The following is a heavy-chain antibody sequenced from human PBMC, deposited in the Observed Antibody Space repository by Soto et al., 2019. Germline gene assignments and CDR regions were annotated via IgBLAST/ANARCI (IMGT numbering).Heavy chain of an antibody. CDR1: GYTFTGYY. CDR2: INPNSGGT. D-gene: IGHD3-9*01. Sequence: QVQLVQSGAEVKKPGASVKVSCKASGYTFTGYYMHWVRQAPGQGLEWMGWINPNSGGTNYAQKFQGWVTMTRDTSISTAYKELSRLRSDDTAVYYCARTKGTGYFSYGMDVWGQGTTVTVSS. V-gene: IGHV1-2*04. CDR3: ARTKGTGYFSYGMDV. J-gene: IGHJ6*02.